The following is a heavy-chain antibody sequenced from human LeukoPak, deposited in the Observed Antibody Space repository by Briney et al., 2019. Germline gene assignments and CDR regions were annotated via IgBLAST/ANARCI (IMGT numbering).Heavy chain of an antibody. V-gene: IGHV4-38-2*01. CDR1: GYSISSGYY. J-gene: IGHJ5*02. CDR3: ARVPINYDFWSGFENWFDP. CDR2: IYHSGST. Sequence: SETLSLTCAVSGYSISSGYYWGWIRQPPGKGLEWIGSIYHSGSTYYNPSLKSRVTISVDTSKNQFSLELSSVTAADTAVYYCARVPINYDFWSGFENWFDPWGQGTLVTVSS. D-gene: IGHD3-3*01.